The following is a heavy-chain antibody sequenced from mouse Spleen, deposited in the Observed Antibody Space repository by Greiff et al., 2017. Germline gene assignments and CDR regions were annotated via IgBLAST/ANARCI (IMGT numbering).Heavy chain of an antibody. V-gene: IGHV5-9*04. Sequence: EVKLVESGGGLVKLGGSLKLSCAASGFTFSSYAMSWVRQTPEKRLEWVATISSGGGNTYYPDSVKGRFTISRDNAKNTLYLQMSSLKSEDTAMYYCARRYYGSSYYFDYWGQGTTLTVSS. D-gene: IGHD1-1*01. CDR1: GFTFSSYA. J-gene: IGHJ2*01. CDR3: ARRYYGSSYYFDY. CDR2: ISSGGGNT.